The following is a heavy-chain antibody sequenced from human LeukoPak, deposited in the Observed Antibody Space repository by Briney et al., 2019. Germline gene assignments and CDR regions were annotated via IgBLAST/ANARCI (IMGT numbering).Heavy chain of an antibody. J-gene: IGHJ4*02. CDR3: AKLKQWQPQRYFFEY. V-gene: IGHV3-30*18. CDR1: GFTFSSYC. D-gene: IGHD6-19*01. CDR2: ISFDGSYK. Sequence: GGSLRLSCAASGFTFSSYCMHWVRQAPGKGLEWVAVISFDGSYKYYADSVKGRVTISRDNSKNTLYLQLNSLRAEDTAVYYCAKLKQWQPQRYFFEYWGQRALVTVAS.